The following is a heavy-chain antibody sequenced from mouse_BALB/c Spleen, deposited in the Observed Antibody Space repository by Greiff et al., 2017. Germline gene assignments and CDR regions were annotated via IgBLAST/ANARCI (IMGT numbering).Heavy chain of an antibody. CDR3: ARGGRYDGGYYAMDY. CDR2: IDPANGNT. Sequence: VQLQQSGAELVKPGASVKLSCTASGFNIKDTYMHWVKQRPEQGLEWIGRIDPANGNTKYDPKFQGKATITADTSSNTAYLQLSSLTFEDTAVYYCARGGRYDGGYYAMDYWGQGTSVTVSS. J-gene: IGHJ4*01. CDR1: GFNIKDTY. D-gene: IGHD2-14*01. V-gene: IGHV14-3*02.